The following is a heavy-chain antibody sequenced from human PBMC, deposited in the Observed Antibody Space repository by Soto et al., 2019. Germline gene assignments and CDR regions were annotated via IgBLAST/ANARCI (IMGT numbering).Heavy chain of an antibody. J-gene: IGHJ4*02. D-gene: IGHD1-26*01. CDR2: IDSDGNSK. CDR3: VRDEVGVGIDY. CDR1: GFTFSSYW. Sequence: EVQLVESGGGLVQPGGSLRLSCAASGFTFSSYWMHWVRQVPGKGLVWVSHIDSDGNSKTYADSVKGRFTISRDNAKNTVYLQMNSLRAEDTAVYYCVRDEVGVGIDYWGLGTLVTVSS. V-gene: IGHV3-74*03.